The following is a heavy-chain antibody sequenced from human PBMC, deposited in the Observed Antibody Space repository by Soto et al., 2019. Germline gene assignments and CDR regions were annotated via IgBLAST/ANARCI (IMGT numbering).Heavy chain of an antibody. CDR3: VKDESINWYSGHFRH. Sequence: GGSLRLSYATSGFTFDDYAMHWVRQVPGKGLEWVSGINWNSGSIGYADSVKGRFAISRDNAKNSLHLQMNSLRAEDTAFYYCVKDESINWYSGHFRHWGQGT. J-gene: IGHJ1*01. CDR1: GFTFDDYA. CDR2: INWNSGSI. D-gene: IGHD6-13*01. V-gene: IGHV3-9*01.